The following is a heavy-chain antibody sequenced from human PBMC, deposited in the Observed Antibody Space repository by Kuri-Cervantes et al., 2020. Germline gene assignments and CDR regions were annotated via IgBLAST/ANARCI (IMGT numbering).Heavy chain of an antibody. Sequence: GESLKISCAASGFTFSSYSMNWVRQAPGKGLEWVSSISSSSSYIYYADSVKGRFTISRDNAKNSLYLQMNSLRAEDTAVYYCASISHHSGYYYGSGSVNPAFDYWGQGTLVTVSS. V-gene: IGHV3-21*01. CDR1: GFTFSSYS. J-gene: IGHJ4*02. CDR3: ASISHHSGYYYGSGSVNPAFDY. CDR2: ISSSSSYI. D-gene: IGHD3-10*01.